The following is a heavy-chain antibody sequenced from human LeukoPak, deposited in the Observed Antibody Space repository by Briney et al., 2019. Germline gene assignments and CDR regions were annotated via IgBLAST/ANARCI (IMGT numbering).Heavy chain of an antibody. CDR2: IYWDDDK. D-gene: IGHD3-10*01. CDR3: AHIGFTMVRGAIDAFDI. Sequence: SGPTLVKPTQTLTLTCTFSGFSLSTSGVGVGWIRQPPGKALEWLALIYWDDDKRYSLSLRSRLTITKDTSKNQVVLTMTNMDPVDTATYYCAHIGFTMVRGAIDAFDIWGQGTMVTVSS. V-gene: IGHV2-5*02. CDR1: GFSLSTSGVG. J-gene: IGHJ3*02.